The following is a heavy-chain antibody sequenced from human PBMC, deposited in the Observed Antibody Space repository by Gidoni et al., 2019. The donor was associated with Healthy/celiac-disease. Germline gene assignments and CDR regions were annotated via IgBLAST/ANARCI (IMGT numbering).Heavy chain of an antibody. J-gene: IGHJ4*02. CDR2: ISGSGGST. Sequence: EVQLLESGGGLVQPGGSLRLSCAAPGFTFSSYDMSWVRQAPGKGLEWVSAISGSGGSTYYADSVKGRFTISRDNSKNTLYLQMNSLRAEDTAVYYCVKDTSHRDILTGWGYWGQGTLVTVSS. V-gene: IGHV3-23*01. CDR1: GFTFSSYD. CDR3: VKDTSHRDILTGWGY. D-gene: IGHD3-9*01.